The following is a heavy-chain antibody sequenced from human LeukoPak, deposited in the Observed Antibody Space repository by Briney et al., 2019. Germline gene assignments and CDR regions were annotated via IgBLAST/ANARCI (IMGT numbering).Heavy chain of an antibody. CDR2: ISTDGSVT. CDR3: ARIGGSGSYSGHYFDH. V-gene: IGHV3-74*01. CDR1: GFTFSSYE. D-gene: IGHD3-10*01. Sequence: PGGSLRLSCAASGFTFSSYEMNWVRQAPGKGLVWVSRISTDGSVTSYADSVKGRFTISRDNAKNTMYPQMNSLRAEDTAVYYCARIGGSGSYSGHYFDHWGQGTLVTVSS. J-gene: IGHJ4*02.